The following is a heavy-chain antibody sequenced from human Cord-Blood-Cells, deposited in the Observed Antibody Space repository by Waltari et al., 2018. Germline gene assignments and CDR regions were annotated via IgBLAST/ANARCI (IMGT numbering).Heavy chain of an antibody. J-gene: IGHJ4*02. Sequence: QITLKESGPTLVKPTQTLTLTCTFPGFSLRTRGVGVGWIRQPPGKALEWLALIYWDDDKRYSPSLKSRLTITKDTSKNQVVLTMTNMDPVDTATYYCAHRRVGWATYYFDYWGQGTLVTVSS. CDR1: GFSLRTRGVG. D-gene: IGHD6-19*01. V-gene: IGHV2-5*02. CDR3: AHRRVGWATYYFDY. CDR2: IYWDDDK.